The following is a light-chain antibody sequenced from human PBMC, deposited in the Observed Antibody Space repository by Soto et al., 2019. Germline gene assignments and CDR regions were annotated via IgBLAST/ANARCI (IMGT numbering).Light chain of an antibody. CDR3: QQYDISPWT. Sequence: EIVLTQSPGTLSLSPGERATLSCRASQSVNSRLAWYQHKPGQAPRLLISGASVRASGVPVRISGSGSGTDFTLTIIRLEPEDFAVYYCQQYDISPWTFGQGTKVDIK. V-gene: IGKV3-20*01. J-gene: IGKJ1*01. CDR2: GAS. CDR1: QSVNSR.